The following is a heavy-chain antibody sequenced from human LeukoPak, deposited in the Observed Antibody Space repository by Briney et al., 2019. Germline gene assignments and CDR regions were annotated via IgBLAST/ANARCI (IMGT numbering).Heavy chain of an antibody. D-gene: IGHD3-10*01. J-gene: IGHJ4*02. V-gene: IGHV4-59*01. CDR3: ARDNFRWFGNFDY. Sequence: SETLSLTCAVYGGSFSGYYWSWIRQPPGKGLEWIGYIYYSGSTNYNPSLKSRVTISVDTSKNQFSLKLSSVTAADTAVYYCARDNFRWFGNFDYWGQGTLVTVSS. CDR2: IYYSGST. CDR1: GGSFSGYY.